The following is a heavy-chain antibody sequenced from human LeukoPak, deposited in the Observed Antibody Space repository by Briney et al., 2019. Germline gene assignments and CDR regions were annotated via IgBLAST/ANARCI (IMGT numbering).Heavy chain of an antibody. CDR2: IKTKTEGGTT. J-gene: IGHJ1*01. D-gene: IGHD6-19*01. V-gene: IGHV3-15*01. Sequence: GGSLRLSCAASGFTFNNFAMSWVRQAPGKGLEWVGRIKTKTEGGTTDYAAPVKGRFTISRDDAKNTLYLQMNSLKTEDTAVYSCTTDTPTGVSGWNGYFQHWGQGTLVTVSS. CDR3: TTDTPTGVSGWNGYFQH. CDR1: GFTFNNFA.